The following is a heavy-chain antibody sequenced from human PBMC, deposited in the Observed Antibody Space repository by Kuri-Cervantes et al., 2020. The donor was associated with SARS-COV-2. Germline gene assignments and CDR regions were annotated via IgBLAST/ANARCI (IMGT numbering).Heavy chain of an antibody. CDR3: ARISYGDYGWNDY. Sequence: GESLKISCAAPGFTFTSYGMHWVRQAPGKGLVWVSRINPDGSYTNNADSVKGRFTLSRDNAKNMLFLQMNSLRAEDTAVYYCARISYGDYGWNDYWGQGTLVTVSS. V-gene: IGHV3-74*01. CDR1: GFTFTSYG. J-gene: IGHJ4*02. D-gene: IGHD4-17*01. CDR2: INPDGSYT.